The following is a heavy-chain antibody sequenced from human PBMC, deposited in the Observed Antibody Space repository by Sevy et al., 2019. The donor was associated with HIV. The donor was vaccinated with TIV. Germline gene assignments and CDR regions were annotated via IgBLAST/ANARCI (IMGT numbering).Heavy chain of an antibody. J-gene: IGHJ4*02. Sequence: GGSLRLSCAASGFTVSSNYMSWVRQAPGKGLEWVSAFYSGGSTYYADSVKGRFTISRDNSKNTLYLQMNSLRAEDTAVYYCARDVPYYYDSSGGIYWGQGTLVTVSS. D-gene: IGHD3-22*01. V-gene: IGHV3-53*01. CDR3: ARDVPYYYDSSGGIY. CDR2: FYSGGST. CDR1: GFTVSSNY.